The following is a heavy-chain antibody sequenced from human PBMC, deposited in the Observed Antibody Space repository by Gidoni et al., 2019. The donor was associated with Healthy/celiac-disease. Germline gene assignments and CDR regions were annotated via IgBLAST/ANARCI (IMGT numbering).Heavy chain of an antibody. CDR3: AKDLGKQWLEYFQH. Sequence: SGSGGSTYYADSVKGRFTISRDNSKNTLYLQMNSLRAEDTAVYYCAKDLGKQWLEYFQHWGQGTLVTVSS. CDR2: SGSGGST. J-gene: IGHJ1*01. D-gene: IGHD6-19*01. V-gene: IGHV3-23*01.